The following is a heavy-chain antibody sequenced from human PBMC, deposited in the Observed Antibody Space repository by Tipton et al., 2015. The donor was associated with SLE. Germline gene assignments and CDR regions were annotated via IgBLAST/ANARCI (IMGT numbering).Heavy chain of an antibody. CDR1: GASVNSGDYC. CDR3: ARVNRGPRSFDL. J-gene: IGHJ2*01. Sequence: LRLSCTVSGASVNSGDYCWSWIRQPAGKGLEWLGRLYTTGATYYNPSLKSRVSMSVDTSKNQFSLRLNSVTAADTAVYYCARVNRGPRSFDLWGRGTLVTVSS. V-gene: IGHV4-61*02. D-gene: IGHD1-26*01. CDR2: LYTTGAT.